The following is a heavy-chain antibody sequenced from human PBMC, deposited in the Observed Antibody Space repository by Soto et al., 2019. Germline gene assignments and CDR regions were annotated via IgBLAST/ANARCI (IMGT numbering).Heavy chain of an antibody. CDR3: AANWRGAYEGLFDL. J-gene: IGHJ3*01. D-gene: IGHD1-1*01. CDR2: IYSAGTT. CDR1: GGPISGYY. Sequence: QVQLRESGPGLVKPSETLSLTCNVSGGPISGYYWNWVRQPAGKGREWIGRIYSAGTTDLNPSLKSRVIMSVDTSSNQFSLKLLSVTAADTAVYYCAANWRGAYEGLFDLWGQGTTVTVSS. V-gene: IGHV4-4*07.